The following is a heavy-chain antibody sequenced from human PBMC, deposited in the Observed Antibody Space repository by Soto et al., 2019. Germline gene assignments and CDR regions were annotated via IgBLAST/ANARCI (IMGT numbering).Heavy chain of an antibody. V-gene: IGHV4-31*03. CDR3: ARDPVMSSGYWLVYYYYRMDA. Sequence: SEILSLTCTVSGGSISSGGYYWSWIRQHPGKGLEWIGYIYYSGSTYYNPSLKSRVTISVDTSKNQFSLKLSSVTAADTAVYYCARDPVMSSGYWLVYYYYRMDAWGQGTKVTVSS. CDR1: GGSISSGGYY. J-gene: IGHJ6*02. D-gene: IGHD3-22*01. CDR2: IYYSGST.